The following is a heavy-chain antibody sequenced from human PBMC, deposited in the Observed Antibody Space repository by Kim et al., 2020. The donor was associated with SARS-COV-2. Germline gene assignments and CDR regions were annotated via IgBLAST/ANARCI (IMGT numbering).Heavy chain of an antibody. CDR2: ISSSSSYT. CDR3: ARDRVTMIVVPEDGMDV. D-gene: IGHD3-22*01. J-gene: IGHJ6*02. V-gene: IGHV3-11*06. CDR1: GFTFSDYY. Sequence: GGSLRLSCAASGFTFSDYYMSWIRQAPGKGLEWVSYISSSSSYTNYADSVKGRFTISRDNAKNSLYLQMNSLRAEDTAVYYCARDRVTMIVVPEDGMDVWGQGTTVTVSS.